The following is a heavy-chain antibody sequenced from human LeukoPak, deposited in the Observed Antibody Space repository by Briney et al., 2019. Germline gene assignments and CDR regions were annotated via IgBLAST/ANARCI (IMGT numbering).Heavy chain of an antibody. CDR3: ARDVTSSGYYYYYYGMVV. J-gene: IGHJ6*02. CDR2: IWYDGSNK. D-gene: IGHD3-22*01. V-gene: IGHV3-33*01. CDR1: GFTFSSYG. Sequence: GGSLRLSCAASGFTFSSYGMHWVRQAPGKGLEWVAVIWYDGSNKYYADSVKGRFTISRDNSKNTLYLQMNSLRAEDTAVYYCARDVTSSGYYYYYYGMVVWGQGTTVTVSS.